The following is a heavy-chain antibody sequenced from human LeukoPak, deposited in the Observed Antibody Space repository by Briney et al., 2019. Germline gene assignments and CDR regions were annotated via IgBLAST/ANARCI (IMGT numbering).Heavy chain of an antibody. V-gene: IGHV1-18*01. J-gene: IGHJ6*03. CDR2: ISAYNGNT. D-gene: IGHD4-11*01. CDR3: ARAGATVTYYYYYYMDV. Sequence: ASVKVSCKASGYTFTSYGISWVRQAPGQGLEWMGWISAYNGNTNYAQKLQGRVTMTTNTSTSTAYMELRSLRSDDTAVYYCARAGATVTYYYYYYMDVWGKGTTVTVSS. CDR1: GYTFTSYG.